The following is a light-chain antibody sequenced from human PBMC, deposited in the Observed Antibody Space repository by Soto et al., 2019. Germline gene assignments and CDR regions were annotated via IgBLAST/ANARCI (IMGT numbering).Light chain of an antibody. CDR3: SSYTNKDTLL. J-gene: IGLJ3*02. CDR2: DVP. CDR1: SSAVGGYDH. Sequence: QSVLTQPASVSGSPGQSITISCTGTSSAVGGYDHVSWYQQHPGKAPKLIIYDVPVRPSGISRRFSGSKSDNTASLAVSGLQPEDEADYYCSSYTNKDTLLFGGGTKVTVL. V-gene: IGLV2-14*03.